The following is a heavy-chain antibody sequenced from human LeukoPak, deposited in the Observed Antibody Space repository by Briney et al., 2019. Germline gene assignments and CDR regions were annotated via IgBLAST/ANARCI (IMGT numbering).Heavy chain of an antibody. CDR2: ISGSGGST. D-gene: IGHD6-13*01. CDR1: GFTFSSYA. J-gene: IGHJ4*02. Sequence: GGSLRLSCAASGFTFSSYAMSWVRQAPGKGLEWVSAISGSGGSTYYADSVKGRFTISRDNSKNTLYLQMNSLRAEDTAVYYCARGEGIAAAGTQYYFDYWGQGTLVTVSS. CDR3: ARGEGIAAAGTQYYFDY. V-gene: IGHV3-23*01.